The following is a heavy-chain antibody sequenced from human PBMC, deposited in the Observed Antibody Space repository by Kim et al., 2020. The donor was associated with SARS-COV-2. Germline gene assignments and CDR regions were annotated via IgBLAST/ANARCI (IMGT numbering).Heavy chain of an antibody. D-gene: IGHD3-22*01. CDR2: IWYDGSNK. CDR1: GFTFSSYG. CDR3: ARGIYDSSGSYYFDY. J-gene: IGHJ4*02. V-gene: IGHV3-33*08. Sequence: GGSLRLSCAASGFTFSSYGMHWVRQAPGKGLEWVAVIWYDGSNKYYADSVKGRFTISRDNSKNTLYLQMNSLRAEDTAVYYCARGIYDSSGSYYFDYWGQGTLVTVSS.